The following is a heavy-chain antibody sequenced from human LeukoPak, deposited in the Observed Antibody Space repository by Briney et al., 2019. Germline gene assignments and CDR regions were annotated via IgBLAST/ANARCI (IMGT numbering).Heavy chain of an antibody. CDR3: ATVIYCSGGSCFWRHWFGP. Sequence: EASVKVSCKASGYTFNSYGTSWVRQAPGQGLEWMGWISAYNGNTNYAQNLQGRVTMTTDTSTSTAYMELRSLRSDDTAVYFCATVIYCSGGSCFWRHWFGPWGQGTLVTVSS. CDR1: GYTFNSYG. D-gene: IGHD2-15*01. V-gene: IGHV1-18*01. J-gene: IGHJ5*02. CDR2: ISAYNGNT.